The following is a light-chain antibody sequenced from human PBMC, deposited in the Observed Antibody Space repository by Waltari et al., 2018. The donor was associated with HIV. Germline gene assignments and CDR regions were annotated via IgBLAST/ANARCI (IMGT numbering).Light chain of an antibody. CDR1: QSVGRY. V-gene: IGKV3-11*01. Sequence: SPGERATLSCRASQSVGRYLAWYQQKPGQAPRLLIYDASNRATGIPARFSGSGSGTDFTLSISSLEPEDFAVYYCQQRTNWPPYSFGQGTKLEI. J-gene: IGKJ2*03. CDR2: DAS. CDR3: QQRTNWPPYS.